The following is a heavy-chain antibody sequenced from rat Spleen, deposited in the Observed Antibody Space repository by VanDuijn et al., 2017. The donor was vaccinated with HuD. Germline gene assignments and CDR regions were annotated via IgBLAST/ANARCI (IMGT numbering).Heavy chain of an antibody. J-gene: IGHJ3*01. Sequence: EVQLQESGPGLVKPSQSLSLTCSVTGYSITSYYWGWIRKFPGNKMEWIGHISFSGRTSYNPSLKSRISITRDTSKNQFFLPLNSVTTEDTATYYCARSDYDVTYYYGWFAYWGQGTLVTVSS. D-gene: IGHD1-12*02. CDR3: ARSDYDVTYYYGWFAY. CDR2: ISFSGRT. V-gene: IGHV3-1*01. CDR1: GYSITSYY.